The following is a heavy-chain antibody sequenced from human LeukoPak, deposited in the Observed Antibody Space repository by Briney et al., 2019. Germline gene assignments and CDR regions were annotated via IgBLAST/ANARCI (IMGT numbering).Heavy chain of an antibody. J-gene: IGHJ4*02. CDR3: ARARYDILTGYYNGYYFDY. Sequence: SVKVSCKASGGTFSSYAISWVRQAPGQGLEWMGGIIPIFGTANYAQKFQGRVTITADKSTSTAYMELSSLRSEDTAVYYCARARYDILTGYYNGYYFDYRGQGTLVTVS. CDR2: IIPIFGTA. D-gene: IGHD3-9*01. V-gene: IGHV1-69*06. CDR1: GGTFSSYA.